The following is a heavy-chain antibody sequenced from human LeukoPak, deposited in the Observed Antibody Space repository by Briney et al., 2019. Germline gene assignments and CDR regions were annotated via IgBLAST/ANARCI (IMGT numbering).Heavy chain of an antibody. CDR2: INGGGGST. J-gene: IGHJ6*04. CDR1: GFTFSSYW. D-gene: IGHD3-10*02. CDR3: AELGITMIGGV. Sequence: GGSLRLSCAASGFTFSSYWMSWVRQAPGKGLEWVSAINGGGGSTYYADSVKGRFTISRDNSKSTLYLQMNSLRAEDTAVYYCAELGITMIGGVWGKGTTVTISS. V-gene: IGHV3-23*01.